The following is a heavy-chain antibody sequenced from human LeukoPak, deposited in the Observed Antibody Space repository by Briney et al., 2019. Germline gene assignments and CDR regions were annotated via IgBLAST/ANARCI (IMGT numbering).Heavy chain of an antibody. V-gene: IGHV3-43*02. D-gene: IGHD6-19*01. CDR3: AKSLGSCWGHFDY. CDR1: GFTFDDHA. J-gene: IGHJ4*02. CDR2: ISGDGDNV. Sequence: GGSLRLSCAASGFTFDDHAMHWVRQALGKGLEWVSLISGDGDNVYHADSVKGRFTISRDSSNNSLYLQMNSLRTEDTALYYRAKSLGSCWGHFDYWGQGTLVTASS.